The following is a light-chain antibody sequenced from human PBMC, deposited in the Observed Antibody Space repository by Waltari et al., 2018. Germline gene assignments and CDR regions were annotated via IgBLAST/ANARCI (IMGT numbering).Light chain of an antibody. J-gene: IGLJ2*01. CDR3: QVWDTTSNHVV. Sequence: SYVLTQPPSVSVAPGKTARITCGGNNIGSKRVHWYQQKPGQAPLLVVYDDRDRPSAIPERFSASNSGNTATMTISRVEDGDEADYYCQVWDTTSNHVVFGGGTKLTVL. CDR2: DDR. CDR1: NIGSKR. V-gene: IGLV3-21*03.